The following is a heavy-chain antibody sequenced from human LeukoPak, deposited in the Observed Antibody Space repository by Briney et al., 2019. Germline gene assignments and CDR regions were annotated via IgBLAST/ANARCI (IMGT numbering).Heavy chain of an antibody. CDR1: GGSISSYY. Sequence: SETLSLTCTVSGGSISSYYWSWIRQPPGKGLEWIGYIYYSGSTNYNPSLKSRVTISVDTSKNQFSLKLSSVTAADTAVYYCAYNRNFALDNWGQGTLVTVSS. V-gene: IGHV4-59*01. CDR2: IYYSGST. CDR3: AYNRNFALDN. D-gene: IGHD1-14*01. J-gene: IGHJ4*01.